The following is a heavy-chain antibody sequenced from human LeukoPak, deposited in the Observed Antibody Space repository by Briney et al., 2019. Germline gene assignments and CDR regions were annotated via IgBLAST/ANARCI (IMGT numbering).Heavy chain of an antibody. J-gene: IGHJ5*02. CDR3: ARDAPDCSSTSCYTPYYWFDP. D-gene: IGHD2-2*02. CDR2: INSDGSST. V-gene: IGHV3-74*01. Sequence: PGGSLRLSCAASGFTFSSYWMHWVRQAPGKGLVWVSRINSDGSSTSYADSVKGRFTISRDNAKNTLYLQMNSLRAEDTAVYYCARDAPDCSSTSCYTPYYWFDPWGRGTLVTVSS. CDR1: GFTFSSYW.